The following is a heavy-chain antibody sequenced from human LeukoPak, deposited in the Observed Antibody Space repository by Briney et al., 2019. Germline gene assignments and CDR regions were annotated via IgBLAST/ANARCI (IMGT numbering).Heavy chain of an antibody. CDR2: IYYGGSI. CDR3: ARRPGGLQDWLDP. D-gene: IGHD2-15*01. V-gene: IGHV4-59*08. CDR1: GGSISSYY. J-gene: IGHJ5*02. Sequence: PSETLSLTCTVSGGSISSYYWSWIRQPPGKGLEWIGYIYYGGSINYNPSLKSRLSISLDTSKNQFSLKLSSVTAADTAVYYCARRPGGLQDWLDPWGQGTLVTVSS.